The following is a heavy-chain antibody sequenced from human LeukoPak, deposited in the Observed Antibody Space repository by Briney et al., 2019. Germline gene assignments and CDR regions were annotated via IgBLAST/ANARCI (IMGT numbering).Heavy chain of an antibody. CDR3: AKDATIITIFGVVIIPYYFDY. D-gene: IGHD3-3*01. V-gene: IGHV3-23*01. J-gene: IGHJ4*02. CDR2: ISGSGGST. Sequence: GGSLRLSCAASGFTFSSYAMSWVRQAPGKGLEWVSAISGSGGSTYYADSVKGRFTISRDNSKNTLYLQMNSLRAEDTAVYYCAKDATIITIFGVVIIPYYFDYWGQGTLVTVSS. CDR1: GFTFSSYA.